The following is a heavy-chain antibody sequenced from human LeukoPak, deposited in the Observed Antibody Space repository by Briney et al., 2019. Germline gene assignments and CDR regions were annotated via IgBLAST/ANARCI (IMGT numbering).Heavy chain of an antibody. V-gene: IGHV1-69*04. D-gene: IGHD3-22*01. CDR1: GGTFSSYT. J-gene: IGHJ3*02. CDR3: AREGPTMIVLADAFDI. Sequence: GASVKLSCKASGGTFSSYTMSWVRQAPGQGLEWMGRIIPIPGIANYAHKFKGRVTITADNSTSTAYMELSSLRSEDTAVYYCAREGPTMIVLADAFDIWGRGTMVTVSS. CDR2: IIPIPGIA.